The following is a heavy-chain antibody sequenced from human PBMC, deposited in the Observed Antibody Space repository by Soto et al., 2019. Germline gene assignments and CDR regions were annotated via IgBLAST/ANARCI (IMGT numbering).Heavy chain of an antibody. V-gene: IGHV4-34*01. J-gene: IGHJ5*02. Sequence: QVQLQQWGAGLLKPSETLSLTCAVYGGSFSGYYWSWIRQPPGKGLEWIGEINHSGSTNYNPSLKRRVTISVDTSKNQFSLKLSSVTAADTAVYYCAGTSYCSGGSCYSASERFDPWGQGTLVTVSS. D-gene: IGHD2-15*01. CDR3: AGTSYCSGGSCYSASERFDP. CDR1: GGSFSGYY. CDR2: INHSGST.